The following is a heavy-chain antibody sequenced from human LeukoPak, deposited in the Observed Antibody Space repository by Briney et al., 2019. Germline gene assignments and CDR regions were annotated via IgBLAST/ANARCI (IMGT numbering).Heavy chain of an antibody. J-gene: IGHJ6*03. CDR2: ISSSSSTI. CDR3: ASGYCSSTSCYWIGGMDV. CDR1: GFTFSSYS. D-gene: IGHD2-2*01. V-gene: IGHV3-48*01. Sequence: QPGGSLRLSCAASGFTFSSYSMNWVRQAPGKGLEWVSYISSSSSTIYYADSVKGRFTIFRDNAKNSLYLQMNSLRAEDTAVYYCASGYCSSTSCYWIGGMDVWGKGTTVTVSS.